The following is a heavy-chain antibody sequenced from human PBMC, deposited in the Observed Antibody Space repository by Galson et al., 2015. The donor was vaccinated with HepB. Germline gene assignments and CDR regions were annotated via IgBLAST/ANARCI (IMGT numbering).Heavy chain of an antibody. CDR1: GGTFSSYA. J-gene: IGHJ4*02. Sequence: SVKVSCKASGGTFSSYAISWVRQAPGQGLEWMGGIIPIFGTANYAQKFQGRVTITADESTSTAYMELSSLRSEDTAVYYCAREQDYYDSSGYYSFDYWGQGTLVTVSS. V-gene: IGHV1-69*13. D-gene: IGHD3-22*01. CDR3: AREQDYYDSSGYYSFDY. CDR2: IIPIFGTA.